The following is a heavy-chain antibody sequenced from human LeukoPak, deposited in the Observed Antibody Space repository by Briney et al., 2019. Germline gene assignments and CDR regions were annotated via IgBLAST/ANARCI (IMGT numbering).Heavy chain of an antibody. J-gene: IGHJ5*02. CDR2: VWYSGTT. V-gene: IGHV4-59*01. D-gene: IGHD1-14*01. Sequence: SETLSLTCTVSGGSINNYYWYWMRQPPGKGLEWIGYVWYSGTTKYNPSLKSRVTISVDTSKNQFSLKLNYVTAADTAVYYCAKGGPEASAGLTWFDPWGQGTLVTVSS. CDR1: GGSINNYY. CDR3: AKGGPEASAGLTWFDP.